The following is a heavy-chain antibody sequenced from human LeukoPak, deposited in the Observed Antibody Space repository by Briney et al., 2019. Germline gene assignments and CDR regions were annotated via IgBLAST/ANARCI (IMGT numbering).Heavy chain of an antibody. V-gene: IGHV4-34*01. D-gene: IGHD2/OR15-2a*01. Sequence: SETLSLTCAVYGGSFSGYYWSWIRQPPGKGLEWIGCIYHTGSTYYNPSLKSRVTMSVDTSKNQFSLKLSSVTAADTAVYYCARGRRISHTRYYFDYWGQGTLVTVSS. J-gene: IGHJ4*02. CDR2: IYHTGST. CDR3: ARGRRISHTRYYFDY. CDR1: GGSFSGYY.